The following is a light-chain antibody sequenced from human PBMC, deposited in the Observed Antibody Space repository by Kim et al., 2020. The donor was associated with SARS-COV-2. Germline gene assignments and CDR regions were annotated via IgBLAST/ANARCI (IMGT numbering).Light chain of an antibody. CDR2: RNN. V-gene: IGLV1-47*01. CDR1: SSNIGSNY. CDR3: AAWDDSLSGPWV. Sequence: QRVTISCSGSSSNIGSNYVYCYQQLPGTAPKLLIYRNNQRPSGVPDRFSGSKSGTSASLAISGLRSEDEADYYCAAWDDSLSGPWVFGGGTKLTVL. J-gene: IGLJ3*02.